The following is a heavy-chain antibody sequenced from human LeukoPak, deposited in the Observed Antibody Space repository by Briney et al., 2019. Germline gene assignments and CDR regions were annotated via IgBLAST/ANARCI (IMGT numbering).Heavy chain of an antibody. CDR3: AREISSSSWSVGWFDP. D-gene: IGHD6-13*01. V-gene: IGHV1-69*04. CDR1: RRTVSTST. Sequence: SVKVSCKASRRTVSTSTISWVRQAPGHGLECMGRIIPILGIANYAQKFEGRVTITADKSTSTAYMELSSLRSEYTAVYHCAREISSSSWSVGWFDPWGQGTLVTVS. CDR2: IIPILGIA. J-gene: IGHJ5*02.